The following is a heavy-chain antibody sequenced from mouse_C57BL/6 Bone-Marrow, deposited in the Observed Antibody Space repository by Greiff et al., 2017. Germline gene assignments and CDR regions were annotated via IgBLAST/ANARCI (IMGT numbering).Heavy chain of an antibody. CDR3: ARTGFDY. Sequence: QVQLQQSGAELVMPGASVKLSCKASGYTFTSYWMHWVKQRPGQGLEWIGEIDPSDSYPNYNQKFKGKSTLTVDKSSSTAYMQLSSLTSEYSAVXYCARTGFDYWGQGTTLTVSS. CDR1: GYTFTSYW. D-gene: IGHD4-1*01. CDR2: IDPSDSYP. J-gene: IGHJ2*01. V-gene: IGHV1-69*01.